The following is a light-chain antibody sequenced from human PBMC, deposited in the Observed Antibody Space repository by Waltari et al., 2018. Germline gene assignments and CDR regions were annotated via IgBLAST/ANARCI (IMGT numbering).Light chain of an antibody. J-gene: IGLJ2*01. CDR1: SSNIGITY. V-gene: IGLV1-47*01. CDR2: RNN. CDR3: AAGDDSLSGVV. Sequence: QSVLTQPPSASGTPGQRVTISCSGNSSNIGITYGHWYQQPPGTAPKLLIYRNNQRPSGVPDRFSGSKSGTSASLAISGLRSEDEADYYCAAGDDSLSGVVFGGGTKLTVL.